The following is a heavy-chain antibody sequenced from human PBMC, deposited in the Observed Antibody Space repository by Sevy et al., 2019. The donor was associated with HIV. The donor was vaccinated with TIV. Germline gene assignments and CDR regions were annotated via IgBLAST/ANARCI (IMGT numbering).Heavy chain of an antibody. CDR3: ARGKYCSSTSCLTHYYYGMDV. J-gene: IGHJ6*02. Sequence: GGSLRLSCAASGFTFSSYSMNWVRQAPGKGLEWVSSISSSSSYIYYADSVKGRFTISRDNAKNSLYLQMNSLRAEDTAVYYCARGKYCSSTSCLTHYYYGMDVWGQGTTVTVSS. D-gene: IGHD2-2*01. V-gene: IGHV3-21*01. CDR2: ISSSSSYI. CDR1: GFTFSSYS.